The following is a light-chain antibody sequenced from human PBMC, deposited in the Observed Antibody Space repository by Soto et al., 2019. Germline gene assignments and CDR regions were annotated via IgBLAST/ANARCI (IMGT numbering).Light chain of an antibody. CDR3: ASWDDSLSGPV. CDR1: RSNIGSNT. CDR2: SAN. V-gene: IGLV1-44*01. Sequence: QSVLTQPPSASGTPGQRVTISCSGGRSNIGSNTVNWYQQLPGTATKLLISSANQRPSGVPDRFSASKSGTSASLAISGLQSEAEADYYCASWDDSLSGPVFGGGTKVTVL. J-gene: IGLJ2*01.